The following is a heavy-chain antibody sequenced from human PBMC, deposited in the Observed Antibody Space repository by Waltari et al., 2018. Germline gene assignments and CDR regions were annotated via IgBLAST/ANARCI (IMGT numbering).Heavy chain of an antibody. D-gene: IGHD3-10*01. Sequence: EVQLVESGGGLVQPGGSLRLSCAASRFTFSTYWMSWVRQAPGEGVEWVANINQDGSVKYYVDSVKGRFTISRDNAKNSLYLQVNSLRAEDTAVYYCARDHYASGRGAFDIWGQGTMVTVSS. CDR1: RFTFSTYW. CDR3: ARDHYASGRGAFDI. J-gene: IGHJ3*02. CDR2: INQDGSVK. V-gene: IGHV3-7*04.